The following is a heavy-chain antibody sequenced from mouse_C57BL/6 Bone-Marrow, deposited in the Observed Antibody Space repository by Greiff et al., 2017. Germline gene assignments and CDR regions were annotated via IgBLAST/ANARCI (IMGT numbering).Heavy chain of an antibody. CDR1: GYTFTSYW. V-gene: IGHV1-69*01. J-gene: IGHJ3*01. Sequence: QVQLQQPGAELVMPGASVKLSCKASGYTFTSYWMHWVKQRPGQGPEWIGEIDPSDSYTNYNQKFKGKSTLTVDKSSSTAYMQLSSLTSEDSAVYYCARSSNYCSSYQFAYWGQGTLVTGSA. CDR3: ARSSNYCSSYQFAY. CDR2: IDPSDSYT. D-gene: IGHD1-1*01.